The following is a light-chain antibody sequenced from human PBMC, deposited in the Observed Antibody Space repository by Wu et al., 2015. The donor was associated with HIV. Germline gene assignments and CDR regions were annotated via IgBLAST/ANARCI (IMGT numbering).Light chain of an antibody. V-gene: IGKV3-11*01. CDR2: EAA. J-gene: IGKJ4*01. CDR1: QSVGTS. Sequence: EIVLTQSPATLSLSPGEGATLSCRASQSVGTSLAWYQHKPGQAPRLLIYEAANRATGIPARFSGSGSGTDFTLTISSLQPEDFAVYYCQHRSDWPPLTFGGGTKGGDQ. CDR3: QHRSDWPPLT.